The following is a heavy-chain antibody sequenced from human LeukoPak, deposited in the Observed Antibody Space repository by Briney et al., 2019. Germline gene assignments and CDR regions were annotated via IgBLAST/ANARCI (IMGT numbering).Heavy chain of an antibody. J-gene: IGHJ5*02. CDR2: VYHSGST. V-gene: IGHV4-59*01. D-gene: IGHD1-14*01. CDR1: GGSLSGYY. Sequence: SETLSLTCTVSGGSLSGYYWSWVRHPPGKGLEWIGYVYHSGSTNYNPSLKRRVTISVDTSKNQFSLRLDSVIAADTAVYYCARSLYNNNRWFDPWGQGTLVTVSP. CDR3: ARSLYNNNRWFDP.